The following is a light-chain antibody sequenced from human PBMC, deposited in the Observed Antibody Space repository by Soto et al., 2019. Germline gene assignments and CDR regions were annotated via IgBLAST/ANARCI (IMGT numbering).Light chain of an antibody. Sequence: ETVLTQSPATLSLSPGETATLSCRASESVDIYLAWYQQKPGQAPRLLIYHASNRATGIPAKFSGSGSGTDFTLTISSLEPDDFATYYCQQYNSYWTFGQGTKVEIK. J-gene: IGKJ1*01. CDR2: HAS. CDR3: QQYNSYWT. V-gene: IGKV3-11*01. CDR1: ESVDIY.